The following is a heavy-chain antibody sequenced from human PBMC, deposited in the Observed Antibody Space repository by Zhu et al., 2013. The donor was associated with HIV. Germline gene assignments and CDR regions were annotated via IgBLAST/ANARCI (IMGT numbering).Heavy chain of an antibody. D-gene: IGHD5-12*01. V-gene: IGHV1-8*01. CDR2: MNPNSGNT. Sequence: QVQLVQSGAEVKKPGASVKVSCKASGYTFTSYDINWVRQATGQGLEWMGWMNPNSGNTGYAQKFQGRVTMTRNTSISTAYMELSSLRSEDTAVYYCARVLVATIPKINYYYYYGMDVWGQGTTVTVSS. J-gene: IGHJ6*02. CDR3: ARVLVATIPKINYYYYYGMDV. CDR1: GYTFTSYD.